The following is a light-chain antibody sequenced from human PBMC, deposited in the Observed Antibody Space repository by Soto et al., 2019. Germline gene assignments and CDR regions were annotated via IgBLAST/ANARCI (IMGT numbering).Light chain of an antibody. CDR1: QSVSSN. J-gene: IGKJ2*01. Sequence: EIVMTQSPATLSVSPGEGGTLSCRASQSVSSNLAWYQQKPGQTPRLLIYGASTRAAGIPARFSGSGSGTEFTLTISGLQSEDFAVYYCQQYNDWPRAFGQGTKLEIK. V-gene: IGKV3-15*01. CDR3: QQYNDWPRA. CDR2: GAS.